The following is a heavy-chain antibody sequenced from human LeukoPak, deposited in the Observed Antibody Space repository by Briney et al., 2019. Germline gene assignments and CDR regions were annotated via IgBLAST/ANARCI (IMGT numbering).Heavy chain of an antibody. J-gene: IGHJ4*02. CDR1: GGSISSSSYY. D-gene: IGHD3-10*01. V-gene: IGHV4-39*07. Sequence: PSETLSLTCTVSGGSISSSSYYWGWIRQPPGKGLEWIGSIYYSGSTYYNPSLKSRVTISVDTSKNQFSLKLSSVTAADTAVYYCASNTRMTSGIDYWGQGTLVTVSS. CDR2: IYYSGST. CDR3: ASNTRMTSGIDY.